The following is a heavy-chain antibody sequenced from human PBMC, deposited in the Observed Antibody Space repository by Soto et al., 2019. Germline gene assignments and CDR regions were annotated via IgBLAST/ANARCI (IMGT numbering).Heavy chain of an antibody. CDR3: ARDAPYWSSTSCYARFDY. J-gene: IGHJ4*02. CDR1: GGTFSSYT. Sequence: QVQLVQSGAEVKKPGSSVKVSCKASGGTFSSYTISWVRQAPGQGLEWMGRIIPILGIANYAQKFQGRVTITADKSTSTAYMELSSLRSEDTAVYYCARDAPYWSSTSCYARFDYWGQGTLVTVSS. D-gene: IGHD2-2*01. CDR2: IIPILGIA. V-gene: IGHV1-69*08.